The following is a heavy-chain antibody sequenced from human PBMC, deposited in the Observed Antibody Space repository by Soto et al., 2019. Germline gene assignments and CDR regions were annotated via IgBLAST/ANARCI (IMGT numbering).Heavy chain of an antibody. CDR2: IYSGGST. CDR1: GFTVSSNY. D-gene: IGHD3-10*01. Sequence: GGSLRLSCAASGFTVSSNYMSWVRQAPGKGLEWVSVIYSGGSTYYADSVKGRFTISRDNSKNTLYLQMNSLRAEDTAVYYCARDRKVVRGVTYYYYYGMDVWGQGTTVTVSS. J-gene: IGHJ6*02. CDR3: ARDRKVVRGVTYYYYYGMDV. V-gene: IGHV3-53*01.